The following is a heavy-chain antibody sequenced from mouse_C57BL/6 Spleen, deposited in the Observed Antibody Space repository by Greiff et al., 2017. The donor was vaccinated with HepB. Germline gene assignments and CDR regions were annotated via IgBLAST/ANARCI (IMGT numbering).Heavy chain of an antibody. CDR3: AREGSGLAWFAY. CDR2: IYPGDGDT. CDR1: GYAFSSYW. Sequence: VHLVESGAELVKPGASVKISCKASGYAFSSYWMNWVKQRPGKGLEWIGQIYPGDGDTNYNGKFKGKATLTADKSSSTAYMQLSSLTSEDSAVYFCAREGSGLAWFAYWGQGTLVTVSA. V-gene: IGHV1-80*01. D-gene: IGHD3-2*02. J-gene: IGHJ3*01.